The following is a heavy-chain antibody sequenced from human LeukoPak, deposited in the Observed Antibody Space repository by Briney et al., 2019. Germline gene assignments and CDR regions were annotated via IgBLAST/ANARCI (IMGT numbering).Heavy chain of an antibody. V-gene: IGHV1-18*01. J-gene: IGHJ4*02. D-gene: IGHD3-16*01. Sequence: GASVKVSCKASGYTFTSYDINWVRQATGQGLEWMGWMNPNNGNTSYAQKLQGRVTMTTDTSTSTAYVELRSLRSDDTAVYYCARVGGGFDYWGQGTLVTVSS. CDR2: MNPNNGNT. CDR1: GYTFTSYD. CDR3: ARVGGGFDY.